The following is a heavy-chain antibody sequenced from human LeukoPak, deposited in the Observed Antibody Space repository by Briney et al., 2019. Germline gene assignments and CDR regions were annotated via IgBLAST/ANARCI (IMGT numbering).Heavy chain of an antibody. V-gene: IGHV3-23*01. CDR1: GFTFSSYA. CDR2: ISGSGGST. D-gene: IGHD3-22*01. CDR3: AKFYDSSVEYFQH. J-gene: IGHJ1*01. Sequence: PGGSLRLSCAAPGFTFSSYAMSWVRQAPGKGLEWVSAISGSGGSTYYADSVKGRFTISRDNSKNTLYLQMNSLRAEDTAVYYCAKFYDSSVEYFQHWGQGTLVTVSS.